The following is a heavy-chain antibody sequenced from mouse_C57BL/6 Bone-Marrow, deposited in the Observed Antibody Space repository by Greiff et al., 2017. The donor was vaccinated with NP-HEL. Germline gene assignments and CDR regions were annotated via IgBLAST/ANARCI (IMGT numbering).Heavy chain of an antibody. Sequence: QVHVKQSGAELARPGASVKLSCKASGYTFTSYGISWVKQRTGQGLEWIGEIYPRSGNTYYNEKFKGKATLTADKSSSTAYMELRSLTSEDSAVYFCARAYDWAFAYWGQGTLVTVSA. D-gene: IGHD2-12*01. CDR1: GYTFTSYG. J-gene: IGHJ3*01. CDR3: ARAYDWAFAY. CDR2: IYPRSGNT. V-gene: IGHV1-81*01.